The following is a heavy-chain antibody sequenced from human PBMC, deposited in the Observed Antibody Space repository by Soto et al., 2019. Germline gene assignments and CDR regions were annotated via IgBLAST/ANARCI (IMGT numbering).Heavy chain of an antibody. J-gene: IGHJ6*02. CDR1: GFTVGDYA. Sequence: PLRLSCAAPGFTVGDYAMHWGRQAPGKGLGWVAGISWNSGSKGYADSVKGRFTISRDNAKNSLYLQMNSLRAEDTALYYCAKDIAVAAVDIRYYYYYGMDVWGQGTTVTVSS. CDR3: AKDIAVAAVDIRYYYYYGMDV. D-gene: IGHD3-9*01. V-gene: IGHV3-9*01. CDR2: ISWNSGSK.